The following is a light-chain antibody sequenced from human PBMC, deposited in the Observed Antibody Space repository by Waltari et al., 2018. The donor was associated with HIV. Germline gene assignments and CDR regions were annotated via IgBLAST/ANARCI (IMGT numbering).Light chain of an antibody. CDR3: QVWDSDTGV. CDR1: NLASKE. Sequence: SYELTQPPSVSVSLGQTATVACGGANLASKEVHWYQQKPGRPPVLVIYDNNKRPSGIPGRFSGFNSGITATLTISGAQGDDEADYYCQVWDSDTGVFGSGTKVTVL. V-gene: IGLV3-9*01. J-gene: IGLJ1*01. CDR2: DNN.